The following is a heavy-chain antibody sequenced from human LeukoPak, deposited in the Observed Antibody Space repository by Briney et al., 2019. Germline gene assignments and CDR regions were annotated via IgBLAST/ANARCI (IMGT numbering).Heavy chain of an antibody. V-gene: IGHV1-18*01. CDR1: GGTFSSYA. D-gene: IGHD3-22*01. J-gene: IGHJ5*02. Sequence: ASVKVSCKASGGTFSSYAISWVRQAPGQGLEWMGWISAYNGNTNYAQKLQGRVTMTTDTSTSTAYMELRSLRSDDAAVYYCARDYYDSSGYFLHNWFDPWGQGTLVTVSS. CDR3: ARDYYDSSGYFLHNWFDP. CDR2: ISAYNGNT.